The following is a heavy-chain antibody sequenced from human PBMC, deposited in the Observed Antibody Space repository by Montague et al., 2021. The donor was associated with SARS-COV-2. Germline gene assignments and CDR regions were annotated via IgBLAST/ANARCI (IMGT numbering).Heavy chain of an antibody. J-gene: IGHJ5*02. CDR2: IHYSGST. V-gene: IGHV4-59*13. CDR3: AREGGCGSSGWFDP. CDR1: GGSISSYY. Sequence: SETLSLTCTVSGGSISSYYWAWIRQPPGKGLDWIGFIHYSGSTNYNPSLKSRVTISVDTSKNQFSLTLRSLTAADTAMYCCAREGGCGSSGWFDPWGQGTLVTVSS. D-gene: IGHD1-26*01.